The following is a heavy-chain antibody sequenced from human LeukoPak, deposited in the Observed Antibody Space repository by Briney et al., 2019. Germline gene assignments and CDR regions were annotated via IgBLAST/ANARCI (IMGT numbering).Heavy chain of an antibody. D-gene: IGHD3-9*01. CDR3: ARDQRGLTGYPDDY. CDR1: SYTFTIYG. Sequence: ASVKVSCKASSYTFTIYGISWVRQAPGQGLEWMGWISAYNGNTNYAQKLQGRVTMTTDTSTSTAYMELRSLRSDDTAVYYCARDQRGLTGYPDDYWGQGTLVTVSS. CDR2: ISAYNGNT. V-gene: IGHV1-18*01. J-gene: IGHJ4*02.